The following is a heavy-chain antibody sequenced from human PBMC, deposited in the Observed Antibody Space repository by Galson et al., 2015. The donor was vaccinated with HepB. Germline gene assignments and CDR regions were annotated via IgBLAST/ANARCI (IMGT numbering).Heavy chain of an antibody. CDR3: AKSGRQRIIVVVPAATYYYGMDV. J-gene: IGHJ6*02. CDR1: GGTFSSYA. D-gene: IGHD2-2*01. CDR2: IIPIFGTA. Sequence: SVKVSCKASGGTFSSYAISWVRQAPGQGLEWMGGIIPIFGTANYAQKFQGRVTITADESTSTAYMELSSLRSEDTAVYYCAKSGRQRIIVVVPAATYYYGMDVWGQGTTVTVSS. V-gene: IGHV1-69*13.